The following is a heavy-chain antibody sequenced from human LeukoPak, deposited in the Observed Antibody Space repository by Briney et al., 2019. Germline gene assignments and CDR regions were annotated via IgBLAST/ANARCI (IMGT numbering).Heavy chain of an antibody. CDR2: IDWDDYK. CDR3: AGHDSSGYYYRD. J-gene: IGHJ4*02. CDR1: RFSLSTSGMR. D-gene: IGHD3-22*01. V-gene: IGHV2-70*04. Sequence: SGPTLVNPTQTLTLACTFSRFSLSTSGMRVSWVRQPPGKALERLARIDWDDYKFYSTSLKTRLTISKDTSKNQVVLTMTNTDPVDTATYYCAGHDSSGYYYRDWGQRTLVTVSS.